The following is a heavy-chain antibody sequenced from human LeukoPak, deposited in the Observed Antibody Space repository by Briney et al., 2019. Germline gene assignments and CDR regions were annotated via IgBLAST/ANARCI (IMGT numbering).Heavy chain of an antibody. V-gene: IGHV4-59*01. Sequence: SETLSLTCTVSSGSISAYYWSWIRQPPGKALEWIGYIYYSGSTNYNPSLKSRVTISVDTSKNQFSLKLSSVTAADTAVYYCARGSSWYDYWGQGTLVTVSS. D-gene: IGHD6-13*01. J-gene: IGHJ4*02. CDR3: ARGSSWYDY. CDR1: SGSISAYY. CDR2: IYYSGST.